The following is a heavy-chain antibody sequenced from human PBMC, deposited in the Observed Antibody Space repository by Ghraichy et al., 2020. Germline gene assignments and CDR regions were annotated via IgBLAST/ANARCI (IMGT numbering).Heavy chain of an antibody. CDR3: ARDYFDGRRYDGLGDC. CDR2: ISYDGTGQ. Sequence: GGSLRLSCAASGFTLSSFGFHWVRQAPGKGLEWVTAISYDGTGQYYADSVRGRFTISRDNSKNTVYLQMNSLRSEDTAVYYCARDYFDGRRYDGLGDCWGQGTLVTVSS. J-gene: IGHJ4*02. D-gene: IGHD3-9*01. V-gene: IGHV3-30*04. CDR1: GFTLSSFG.